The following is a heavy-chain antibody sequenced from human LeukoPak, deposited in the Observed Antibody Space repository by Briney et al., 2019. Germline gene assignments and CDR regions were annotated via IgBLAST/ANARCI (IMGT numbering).Heavy chain of an antibody. D-gene: IGHD3-16*02. CDR1: GGSISSYY. Sequence: SETLSLTCTVSGGSISSYYWGWIRQPPGKGLEWIGNIYYSGSTYYNPSLESRVTMSLDTSKNQFSLKLSSVTAADTAVYYCARDENGYVWGSFRAWGQGTLVTVSS. V-gene: IGHV4-39*07. CDR3: ARDENGYVWGSFRA. J-gene: IGHJ5*02. CDR2: IYYSGST.